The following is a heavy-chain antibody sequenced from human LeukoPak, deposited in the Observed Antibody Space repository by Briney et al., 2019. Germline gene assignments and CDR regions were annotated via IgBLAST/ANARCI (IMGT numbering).Heavy chain of an antibody. J-gene: IGHJ3*02. Sequence: QPGGSLRLSCAASGFTFSSYAMSWVRQAPGKALEWVSAISGSGGSTYYADSVKGRFTISRDNSKNTLYLQMNSLRAEDTAVYYCAKGMITMINKRGAFDIWGQGTMVTVSS. D-gene: IGHD3-22*01. CDR2: ISGSGGST. CDR1: GFTFSSYA. V-gene: IGHV3-23*01. CDR3: AKGMITMINKRGAFDI.